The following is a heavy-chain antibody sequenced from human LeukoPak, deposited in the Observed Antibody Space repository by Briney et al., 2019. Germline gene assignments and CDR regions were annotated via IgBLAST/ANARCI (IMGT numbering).Heavy chain of an antibody. D-gene: IGHD2/OR15-2a*01. CDR3: ARSVMTGSTTRAFDM. Sequence: PGRSLRLSCAASGFTFSSYGMHWVRQAPGKGLEWVAVISYDGSNKYYADSVKGRFTISRDNFKNTLYLQMNSLRAEDAAVYYCARSVMTGSTTRAFDMWGQGTMVTVSS. CDR2: ISYDGSNK. V-gene: IGHV3-30*03. J-gene: IGHJ3*02. CDR1: GFTFSSYG.